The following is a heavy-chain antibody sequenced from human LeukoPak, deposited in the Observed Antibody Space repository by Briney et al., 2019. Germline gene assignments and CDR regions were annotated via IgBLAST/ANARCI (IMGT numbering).Heavy chain of an antibody. V-gene: IGHV4-31*03. CDR3: ARGSVRGVMNGMDV. CDR2: IYYSGST. J-gene: IGHJ6*02. CDR1: GGSISSGGYY. D-gene: IGHD3-10*01. Sequence: PSETLSLTCTVSGGSISSGGYYWSWIRQHPGKGLEWIGYIYYSGSTYYNPSLKSRVTISVDTSKNQFSLKLSSVTAADTAVYYCARGSVRGVMNGMDVWGQGTTVTVSS.